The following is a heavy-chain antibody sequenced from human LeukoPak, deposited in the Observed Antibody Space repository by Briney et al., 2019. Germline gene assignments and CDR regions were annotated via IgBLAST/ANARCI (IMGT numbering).Heavy chain of an antibody. CDR2: INHSGST. V-gene: IGHV4-34*01. CDR3: ARGRPSKRYYYYYMDV. Sequence: SETLSLTCAVYGESFSGYYWSWIRQPPGKGLEWIGEINHSGSTNYNPSLKSRVTISVDTSKNQFSLKLSSVTAADTAVYYCARGRPSKRYYYYYMDVWGKGTTVTVSS. CDR1: GESFSGYY. J-gene: IGHJ6*03.